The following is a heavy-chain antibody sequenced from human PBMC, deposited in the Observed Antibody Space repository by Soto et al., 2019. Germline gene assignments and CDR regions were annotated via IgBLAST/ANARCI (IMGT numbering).Heavy chain of an antibody. Sequence: EVQLVESGGGLVQPGGSLRLSCAASGFTFSSYWMSWVRQAPGKGLEWVANIKQDGSEKYYVDSVKGRFTISRDNAKNSLYLQMNSLRAEDTAVYYCARDLVIAAAGWFDYWGQGTLVTVSS. CDR2: IKQDGSEK. CDR1: GFTFSSYW. J-gene: IGHJ4*02. CDR3: ARDLVIAAAGWFDY. D-gene: IGHD6-13*01. V-gene: IGHV3-7*01.